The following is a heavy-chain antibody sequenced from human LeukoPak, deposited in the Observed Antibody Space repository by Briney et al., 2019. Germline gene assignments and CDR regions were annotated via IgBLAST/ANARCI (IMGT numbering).Heavy chain of an antibody. J-gene: IGHJ4*02. CDR1: PFTFSNYW. Sequence: GGSLRLSCAASPFTFSNYWMSWVRQAPGKGLEWVANIKQDGSEKYYVDSVKGRFTISRDNARNSLSLQMHSLRAEDTAVYYCARITDYYYDSSGYLDYWGQGTLVTVSS. CDR3: ARITDYYYDSSGYLDY. CDR2: IKQDGSEK. D-gene: IGHD3-22*01. V-gene: IGHV3-7*01.